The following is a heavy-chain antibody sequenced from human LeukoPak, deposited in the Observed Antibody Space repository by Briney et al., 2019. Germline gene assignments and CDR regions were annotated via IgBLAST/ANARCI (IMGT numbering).Heavy chain of an antibody. V-gene: IGHV1-18*01. J-gene: IGHJ4*02. Sequence: GASVKVSCKASGYTFTSYGISWVRQAPGQGLEWMGWISAYNGNSNHAQKFQGRVTMTTDTSTSTGYMELRSLRSDDTAVYYCARVHSYCSSTSCLDYWGQGTLVTVSS. CDR3: ARVHSYCSSTSCLDY. CDR1: GYTFTSYG. CDR2: ISAYNGNS. D-gene: IGHD2-2*01.